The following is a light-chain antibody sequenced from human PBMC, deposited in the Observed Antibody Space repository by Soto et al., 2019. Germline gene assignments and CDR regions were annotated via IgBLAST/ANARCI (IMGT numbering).Light chain of an antibody. J-gene: IGKJ2*01. Sequence: EIVLTQSPATLSLSPGERATLSCRASQSVSYYLAWHQQKPGQPPRLLIYDASNRATGIPARFSGSGSGTDFTLTISSLEPEDFAVYYCQQRSNWPYTFGQGTKLEVK. CDR3: QQRSNWPYT. CDR2: DAS. V-gene: IGKV3-11*01. CDR1: QSVSYY.